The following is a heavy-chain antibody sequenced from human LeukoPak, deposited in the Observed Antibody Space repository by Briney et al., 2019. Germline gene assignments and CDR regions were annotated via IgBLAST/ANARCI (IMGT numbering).Heavy chain of an antibody. J-gene: IGHJ4*02. CDR3: ASGEATDY. Sequence: ASVKVSCKASGYTFTRYVINWVRQATGQGLEWMGWMNPNSGNTGYAQRFQGRVTITRNTPISTAYIVLSSLRSEDTAVYYCASGEATDYWGQGTLVTVSS. V-gene: IGHV1-8*03. CDR1: GYTFTRYV. CDR2: MNPNSGNT.